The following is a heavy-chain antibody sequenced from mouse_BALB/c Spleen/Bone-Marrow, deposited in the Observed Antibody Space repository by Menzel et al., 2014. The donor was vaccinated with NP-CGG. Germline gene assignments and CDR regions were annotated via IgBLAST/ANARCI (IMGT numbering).Heavy chain of an antibody. CDR2: IDPDNGYT. J-gene: IGHJ2*01. CDR1: GYSFTDYN. V-gene: IGHV1S135*01. D-gene: IGHD1-3*01. Sequence: VQLQQSGPELVKPGASVKVSCRASGYSFTDYNMFWVKQSHGKSLEWIGYIDPDNGYTSYNQRFKGKATLTVDKSSSTAFMHHMSLTSGDSAVYYCARKLVGDYWGQGTPLTVSS. CDR3: ARKLVGDY.